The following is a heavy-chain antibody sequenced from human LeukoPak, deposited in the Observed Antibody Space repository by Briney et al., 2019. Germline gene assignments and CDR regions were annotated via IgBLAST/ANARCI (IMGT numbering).Heavy chain of an antibody. Sequence: PGGSLRLSCSASGFTFSSYAMSWVRRAPGKGLEWVSAISGSGGSTYNADSVKGRFTISRDNAKNSLYLQMNSLRAEDTAVYYCARVMESDKPLEGNYDFWSGYYPFQHWGQGTLVTVSS. V-gene: IGHV3-23*01. D-gene: IGHD3-3*01. J-gene: IGHJ1*01. CDR3: ARVMESDKPLEGNYDFWSGYYPFQH. CDR1: GFTFSSYA. CDR2: ISGSGGST.